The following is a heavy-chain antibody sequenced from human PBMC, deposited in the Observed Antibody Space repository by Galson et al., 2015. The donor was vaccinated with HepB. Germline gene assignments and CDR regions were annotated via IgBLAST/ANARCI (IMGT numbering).Heavy chain of an antibody. Sequence: SLRLSCAASGFTFSSYWMHWVRQAPGKGLVWVSRINSDGSSTSYADSVKGRFTISRDNAKNTLYLQMNSLRAEDTAVYYCARDETSSPWGYSYYYMDVWGKGTTVTVSS. CDR1: GFTFSSYW. D-gene: IGHD2-2*01. CDR2: INSDGSST. V-gene: IGHV3-74*01. CDR3: ARDETSSPWGYSYYYMDV. J-gene: IGHJ6*03.